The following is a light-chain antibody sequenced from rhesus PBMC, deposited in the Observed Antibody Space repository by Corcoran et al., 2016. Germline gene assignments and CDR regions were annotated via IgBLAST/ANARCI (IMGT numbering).Light chain of an antibody. CDR1: QSISSW. CDR2: KAS. J-gene: IGKJ2*01. Sequence: DIQMTQSPSSLSASVGDTVTITCRASQSISSWLDWYQQKPGNAPKLLIYKASSLQSGVPSRVSGSGSGTDFTLTISSLQPDDFATYSCLQYSSSPYSFGQGTKVEIK. V-gene: IGKV1-22*01. CDR3: LQYSSSPYS.